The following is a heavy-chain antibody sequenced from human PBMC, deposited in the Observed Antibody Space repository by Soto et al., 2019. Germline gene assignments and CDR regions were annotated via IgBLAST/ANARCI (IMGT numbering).Heavy chain of an antibody. CDR3: ARDGEDENWFDP. Sequence: PSETLSLTCTVSGGSISSYYWSWIRRPPGKGLEWIGYIYYSGSTNYNPSLKSRVTISVDTSKNQFSLKLSSVTAADTAVYYCARDGEDENWFDPWGQGTLVTVSS. CDR1: GGSISSYY. CDR2: IYYSGST. J-gene: IGHJ5*02. V-gene: IGHV4-59*01.